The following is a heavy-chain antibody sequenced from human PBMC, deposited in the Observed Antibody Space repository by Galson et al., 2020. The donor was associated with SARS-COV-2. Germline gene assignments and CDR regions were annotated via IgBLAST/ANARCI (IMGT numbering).Heavy chain of an antibody. Sequence: SETLSLTCTVSGASVRSGEFHWSWIRQSPGKGLEYIGFVSFSGDSFYSSSLKSRLAISLDTSKNQFSLRLTSVTAADSAVYYCARARGPHMVRGVHRNNWVDSGGQGTLVIVSS. CDR1: GASVRSGEFH. V-gene: IGHV4-30-4*01. CDR2: VSFSGDS. CDR3: ARARGPHMVRGVHRNNWVDS. J-gene: IGHJ5*01. D-gene: IGHD3-10*01.